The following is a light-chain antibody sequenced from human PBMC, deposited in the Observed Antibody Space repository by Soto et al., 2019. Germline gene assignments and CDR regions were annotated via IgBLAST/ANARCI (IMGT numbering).Light chain of an antibody. Sequence: QSALTQPASVSGSPGQSITISCTGTSSDVGGYNYVSRYQQHPGKAPKLMIYDVSNRPSGVSNRFSGSKSGNTASLTISGLQAEDEADYYCSSYTCSSTLVFGGGTKVTVL. CDR2: DVS. CDR3: SSYTCSSTLV. V-gene: IGLV2-14*01. CDR1: SSDVGGYNY. J-gene: IGLJ2*01.